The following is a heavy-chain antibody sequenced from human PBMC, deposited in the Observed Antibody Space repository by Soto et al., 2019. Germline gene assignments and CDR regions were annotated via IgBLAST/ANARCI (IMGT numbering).Heavy chain of an antibody. CDR3: ARKIYGDYADY. CDR2: IYYSGST. D-gene: IGHD4-17*01. Sequence: PSETLSLTCTVSGGSISSYYWSWIRQPPGKGLEWIGYIYYSGSTNYNPSLKSRVTISVDTSKNQFSLKLSSVTAADTAVYYCARKIYGDYADYWGQGTLVTVSS. V-gene: IGHV4-59*01. J-gene: IGHJ4*02. CDR1: GGSISSYY.